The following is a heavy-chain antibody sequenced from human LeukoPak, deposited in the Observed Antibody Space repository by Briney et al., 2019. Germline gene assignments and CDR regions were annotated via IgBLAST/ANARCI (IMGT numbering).Heavy chain of an antibody. CDR1: GYTFTSYY. CDR2: INPSGGST. D-gene: IGHD2-21*02. Sequence: GASVKVSCKASGYTFTSYYMHWVRQAPGQGLEWMGIINPSGGSTSYAQKFQGRVTMTRDTSTSTVYMELSSLRSEDTAVYYCARASHCGGDCYLNYFDYWGQGTLVTVSS. V-gene: IGHV1-46*01. J-gene: IGHJ4*02. CDR3: ARASHCGGDCYLNYFDY.